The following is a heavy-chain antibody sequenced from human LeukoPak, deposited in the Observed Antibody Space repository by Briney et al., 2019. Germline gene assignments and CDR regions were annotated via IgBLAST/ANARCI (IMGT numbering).Heavy chain of an antibody. CDR1: GGSISSSSYY. Sequence: SETLSLTCTVSGGSISSSSYYWGWIRQPPGKGLEWNGSIYYSGSTYYNPSLKSRVTISVDTSKNQFSLKLSSVTAADTAVYYCARDMGSGWYGAWGQGTLVTVSS. CDR2: IYYSGST. V-gene: IGHV4-39*02. J-gene: IGHJ4*02. D-gene: IGHD6-19*01. CDR3: ARDMGSGWYGA.